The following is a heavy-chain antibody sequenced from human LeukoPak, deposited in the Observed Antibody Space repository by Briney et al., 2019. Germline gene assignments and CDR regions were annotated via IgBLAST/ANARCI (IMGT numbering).Heavy chain of an antibody. D-gene: IGHD3-10*01. CDR1: GFTFNSYV. CDR3: AKDGYSGSGSVFYFDY. J-gene: IGHJ4*02. V-gene: IGHV3-23*01. Sequence: PGGSLRLSCAASGFTFNSYVMSWVRQAPGKGLEWVSGITGSGGSTYYADSVKGRFTISRDNSKNTVYPQMNNLRAEDTAVYYCAKDGYSGSGSVFYFDYWGQGTLVTVSS. CDR2: ITGSGGST.